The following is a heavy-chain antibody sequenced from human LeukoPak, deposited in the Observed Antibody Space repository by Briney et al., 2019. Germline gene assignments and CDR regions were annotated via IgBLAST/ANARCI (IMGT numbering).Heavy chain of an antibody. CDR2: ISYVGSSK. CDR3: ARYSSSWYSDY. D-gene: IGHD6-13*01. Sequence: PRRSLRLSCAASGFTFSSYGMHWVRQAPGKGLEWVAVISYVGSSKYYADSVKGRFTISRDNSKNTLYLQMNSLRAEDTAVYYCARYSSSWYSDYWGQGTLVTVSS. V-gene: IGHV3-30*03. CDR1: GFTFSSYG. J-gene: IGHJ4*02.